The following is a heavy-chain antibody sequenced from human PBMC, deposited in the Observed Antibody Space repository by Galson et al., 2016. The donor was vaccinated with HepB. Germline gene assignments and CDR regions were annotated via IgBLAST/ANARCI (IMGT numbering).Heavy chain of an antibody. CDR2: ISSDGSST. Sequence: FLRLRCPASGFTFNPDWLDWFRQAPGKGLVWVSRISSDGSSTGFADSVKGRFTISRDNAKNTLYLQMNSLRAEDTAVYYCASSVRGSGSPPGGYWGQGTLVTVSS. D-gene: IGHD3-10*01. V-gene: IGHV3-74*01. J-gene: IGHJ4*02. CDR3: ASSVRGSGSPPGGY. CDR1: GFTFNPDW.